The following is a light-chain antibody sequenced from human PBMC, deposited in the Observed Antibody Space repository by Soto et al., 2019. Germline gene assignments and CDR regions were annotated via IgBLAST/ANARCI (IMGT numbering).Light chain of an antibody. CDR1: QSVSSY. CDR3: QQRSNWPRT. J-gene: IGKJ1*01. Sequence: EIVLTQSPGTLSLSPGERAILSYRASQSVSSYLAWYQQKPGQAPRLLIYDASNRATGIPARFSGSGSGTDFTLTISSLEPEDFAVYYCQQRSNWPRTFGQGTKVDIK. V-gene: IGKV3-11*01. CDR2: DAS.